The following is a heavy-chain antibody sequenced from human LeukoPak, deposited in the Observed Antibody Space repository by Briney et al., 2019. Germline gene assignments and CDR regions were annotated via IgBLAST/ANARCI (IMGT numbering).Heavy chain of an antibody. Sequence: GGSLRLSCAASGFTFSGYWMAWARQAPGKGLQWVANIKTDGSEKYYVDSVKGRFTISRDNAKNSLYLQMNSLRADDTAVYYCAKEGYCSSATCHFDYWGQGTLVTVSS. D-gene: IGHD2-2*01. CDR2: IKTDGSEK. V-gene: IGHV3-7*01. CDR3: AKEGYCSSATCHFDY. CDR1: GFTFSGYW. J-gene: IGHJ4*02.